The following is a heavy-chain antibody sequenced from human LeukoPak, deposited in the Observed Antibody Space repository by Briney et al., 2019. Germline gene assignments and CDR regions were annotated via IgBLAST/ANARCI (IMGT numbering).Heavy chain of an antibody. CDR2: IYYSGST. CDR1: GGSISSYY. J-gene: IGHJ5*02. Sequence: SETLSLTCTVSGGSISSYYWSWIRQSPGKGLEWIGYIYYSGSTNYNPSLKSRVTISVDTSKNQFSLKLSSVTAADTAVYYCARGSRGLLWFGAQRQFDPWGQGTLVTVSS. V-gene: IGHV4-59*12. D-gene: IGHD3-10*01. CDR3: ARGSRGLLWFGAQRQFDP.